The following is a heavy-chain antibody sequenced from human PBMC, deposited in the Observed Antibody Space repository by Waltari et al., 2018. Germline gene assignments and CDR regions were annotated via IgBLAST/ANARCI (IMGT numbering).Heavy chain of an antibody. V-gene: IGHV4-39*07. CDR3: ARHLSYDSSGYYYSD. CDR1: GGSISSSSYY. Sequence: QLQLQESGPGLVKPSETLSLTCTVSGGSISSSSYYWGWIRQPPGKGLEWIGMIYYSGSTYYNPSLKSRVTISVDTSKNQFSLKLSSVTAADTAVYYCARHLSYDSSGYYYSDWGQGTLVTVSS. J-gene: IGHJ4*02. CDR2: IYYSGST. D-gene: IGHD3-22*01.